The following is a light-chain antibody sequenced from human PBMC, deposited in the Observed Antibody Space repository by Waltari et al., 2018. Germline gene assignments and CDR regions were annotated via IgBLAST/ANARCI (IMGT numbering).Light chain of an antibody. CDR2: DVS. V-gene: IGLV2-14*03. J-gene: IGLJ1*01. CDR3: CSYTSSFTHV. CDR1: SSDVGGYSF. Sequence: QSALTQPASVSGSPGQSITISCTGTSSDVGGYSFVSWFQQHPGKAPQLMIYDVSNRPSGVSNRFSGSKSANTASLTISGLLAEDEADYYCCSYTSSFTHVFGTGTKVTDL.